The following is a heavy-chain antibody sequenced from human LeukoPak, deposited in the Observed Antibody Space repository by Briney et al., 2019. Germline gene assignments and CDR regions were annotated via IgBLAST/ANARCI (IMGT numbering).Heavy chain of an antibody. CDR1: GGSISNKY. D-gene: IGHD3-9*01. CDR3: ARHGRNYDILTGYQRYFDY. Sequence: SETLSLTCTVSGGSISNKYWSWIRQPPGKGLEWIGYIYYSGSTNYNPSLKSRVTILVDTSKNQFSLKLSSVTAADTAVYYCARHGRNYDILTGYQRYFDYWGQGTLVTVSS. J-gene: IGHJ4*02. V-gene: IGHV4-59*08. CDR2: IYYSGST.